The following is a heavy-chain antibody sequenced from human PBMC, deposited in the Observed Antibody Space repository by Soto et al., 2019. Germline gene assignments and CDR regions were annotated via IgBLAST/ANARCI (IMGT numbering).Heavy chain of an antibody. V-gene: IGHV1-69*02. D-gene: IGHD2-15*01. Sequence: QVQLVQSGAEVKKPGSSVKVSCKASGGTFSSYTISWVRQAPGQGLEWMGRIIPILGIANYAQKFQGRVTITADKSTSTAYMELSSLRSEDTAVYYCARAGGVVAATGYYYYYGMDVWGQGTTVTVSS. J-gene: IGHJ6*02. CDR3: ARAGGVVAATGYYYYYGMDV. CDR2: IIPILGIA. CDR1: GGTFSSYT.